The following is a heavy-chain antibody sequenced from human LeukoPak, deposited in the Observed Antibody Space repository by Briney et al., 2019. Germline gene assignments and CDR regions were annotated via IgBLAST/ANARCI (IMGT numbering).Heavy chain of an antibody. D-gene: IGHD2-15*01. J-gene: IGHJ6*03. CDR3: GRDALVGYFSYYYMDV. Sequence: SETLSLTCTVSGGAITSHYWTWIRQSPVKGLEWIGDISNSGSTSYNPSLKSRVTISIDTSKNQFSLKLSSVTAADTAVYYCGRDALVGYFSYYYMDVWGKGTTVTVSS. CDR1: GGAITSHY. CDR2: ISNSGST. V-gene: IGHV4-59*11.